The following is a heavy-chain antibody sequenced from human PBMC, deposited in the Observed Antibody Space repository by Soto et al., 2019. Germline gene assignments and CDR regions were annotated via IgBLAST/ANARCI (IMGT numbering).Heavy chain of an antibody. CDR3: ARASDYSNYGFSVYYYYYGMDV. Sequence: PSETLSLTCTISGGSVSSGDYYWSWIRQPPGKGLEWIGYIYYRGSTNYNPSLKSRVTISVDTTKNQFSLKLSSVTAADTAVYYCARASDYSNYGFSVYYYYYGMDVWGQGTTVTVSS. V-gene: IGHV4-61*08. J-gene: IGHJ6*02. CDR2: IYYRGST. D-gene: IGHD4-4*01. CDR1: GGSVSSGDYY.